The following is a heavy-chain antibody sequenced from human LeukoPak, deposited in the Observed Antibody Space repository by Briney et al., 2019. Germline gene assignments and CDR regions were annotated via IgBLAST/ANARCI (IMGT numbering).Heavy chain of an antibody. Sequence: SSETLSLTCAVYGGSFSGYYWSWIRQPPGKGLEWIGEINHSGSTNYNPSLKSRVTISVATSKNQFSLKLSSVTAADTAVYYCARGRSIAARPGDYYYYMDVWGKGTTVTVSS. J-gene: IGHJ6*03. CDR2: INHSGST. CDR1: GGSFSGYY. V-gene: IGHV4-34*01. D-gene: IGHD6-6*01. CDR3: ARGRSIAARPGDYYYYMDV.